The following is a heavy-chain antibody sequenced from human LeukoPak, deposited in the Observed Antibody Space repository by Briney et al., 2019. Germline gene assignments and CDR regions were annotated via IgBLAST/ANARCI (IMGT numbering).Heavy chain of an antibody. CDR3: ASRSSSSRGYYYMDV. V-gene: IGHV1-2*02. CDR2: INPNSGGT. J-gene: IGHJ6*03. Sequence: ASVKVSCKASGYTFTGYYMHWVRQAPGQGLGWMGWINPNSGGTNYAQKFQGRVTMTRDTSISTAYMELSRLRSDDTAMYYCASRSSSSRGYYYMDVWGKGTTVTVSS. CDR1: GYTFTGYY. D-gene: IGHD2-2*01.